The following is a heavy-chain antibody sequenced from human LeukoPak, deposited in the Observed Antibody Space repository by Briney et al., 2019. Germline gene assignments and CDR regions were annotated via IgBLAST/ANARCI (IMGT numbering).Heavy chain of an antibody. J-gene: IGHJ5*02. Sequence: SETLSLTCTVSGGSISSYYWSWIRQPPGKGLEWSGYIDYSGSTNYNPSLKSRVTISVDTSKNQFSLKLSSVTAADTAVYYCARGGYYGSGNDFRFDPWGQGTLVTVSS. D-gene: IGHD3-10*01. CDR3: ARGGYYGSGNDFRFDP. V-gene: IGHV4-59*01. CDR2: IDYSGST. CDR1: GGSISSYY.